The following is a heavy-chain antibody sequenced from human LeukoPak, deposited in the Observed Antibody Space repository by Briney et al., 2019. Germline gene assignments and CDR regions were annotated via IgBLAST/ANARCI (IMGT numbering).Heavy chain of an antibody. D-gene: IGHD2-2*01. CDR1: GYTLTELS. J-gene: IGHJ4*02. V-gene: IGHV1-24*01. CDR3: VCCSSTSCYGGYYFDY. CDR2: FDPEDGET. Sequence: ASVKVSCKVSGYTLTELSMHWVRQAPGKGLEWMGGFDPEDGETIYAQKFQGRVTMTEDTSTDTVYMELSSLRSEDTAVYYCVCCSSTSCYGGYYFDYWGQGTLVTVSS.